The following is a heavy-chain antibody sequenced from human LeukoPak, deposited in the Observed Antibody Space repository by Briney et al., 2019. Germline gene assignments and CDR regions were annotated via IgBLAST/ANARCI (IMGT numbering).Heavy chain of an antibody. CDR1: GGSISSGDYY. CDR2: IYYSGST. Sequence: SQTLSLTCTVSGGSISSGDYYWSWIRQPPGKGLEWIGYIYYSGSTYYNPSLKSRVTISVDTSKNQFSLKLSSVTAADTAVYYCARGTAMVEDCAFDIWGQGTMVTVSS. J-gene: IGHJ3*02. CDR3: ARGTAMVEDCAFDI. V-gene: IGHV4-30-4*01. D-gene: IGHD5-18*01.